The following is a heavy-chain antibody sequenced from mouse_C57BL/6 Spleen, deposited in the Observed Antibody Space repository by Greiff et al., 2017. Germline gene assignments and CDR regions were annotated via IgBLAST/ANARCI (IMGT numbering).Heavy chain of an antibody. V-gene: IGHV1-39*01. CDR2: INSNYGTT. CDR3: ARSGVITTVVEAMDY. D-gene: IGHD1-1*01. CDR1: GYSFTDYN. Sequence: EVQLQQSGPELVKPGASVKISCKASGYSFTDYNMNWVKQSNGKSIEWIGVINSNYGTTSYNQKLKGKATLTVDPSSSTAYMQLNSLTSEDSAVYYCARSGVITTVVEAMDYWGQGTSVTVSS. J-gene: IGHJ4*01.